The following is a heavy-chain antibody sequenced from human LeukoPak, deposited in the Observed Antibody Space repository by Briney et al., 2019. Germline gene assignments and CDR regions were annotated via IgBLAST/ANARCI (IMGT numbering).Heavy chain of an antibody. V-gene: IGHV3-23*01. Sequence: GGSLRLSCAGSGFTFSIYAMRWARQAPGKGLEWVSGISRRGGSTYYADSVKGRFTNSRDNSKNTLYLQMNSLRAEDTAVYHCAKPPCLTDSYDTSGYSYDYWGPGTLVTVSS. CDR3: AKPPCLTDSYDTSGYSYDY. CDR1: GFTFSIYA. J-gene: IGHJ4*02. CDR2: ISRRGGST. D-gene: IGHD3-22*01.